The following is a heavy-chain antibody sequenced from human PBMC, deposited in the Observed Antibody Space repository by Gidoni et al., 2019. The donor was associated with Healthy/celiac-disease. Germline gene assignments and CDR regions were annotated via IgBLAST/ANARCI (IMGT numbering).Heavy chain of an antibody. CDR3: AKGRMGDYRSVRLDY. J-gene: IGHJ4*02. CDR1: GFTFDDYA. V-gene: IGHV3-9*01. CDR2: ISWNSGSI. D-gene: IGHD4-17*01. Sequence: EVQLVESGGGLVQPGRSLRLSCAASGFTFDDYAMHWVRQAPGKGLEWVSGISWNSGSIGYADSVKGRFTISRDNAKNSLYLQMNSLRAEDTALYYCAKGRMGDYRSVRLDYWGQGTLVTVSS.